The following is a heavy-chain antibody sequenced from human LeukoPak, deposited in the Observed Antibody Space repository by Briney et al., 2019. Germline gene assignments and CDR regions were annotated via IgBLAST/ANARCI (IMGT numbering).Heavy chain of an antibody. J-gene: IGHJ5*02. CDR3: ARDKSDYGDYVHWFDH. V-gene: IGHV4-4*07. Sequence: SETLSLTCTVPGGSISSYYWSWIRQPAGKGLEWIGRIYTSGSTNYNPSLKSRVTMSVDTSKNQFSLKLSSVTAADTAVYYCARDKSDYGDYVHWFDHWGQGTLVTVSS. CDR1: GGSISSYY. D-gene: IGHD4-17*01. CDR2: IYTSGST.